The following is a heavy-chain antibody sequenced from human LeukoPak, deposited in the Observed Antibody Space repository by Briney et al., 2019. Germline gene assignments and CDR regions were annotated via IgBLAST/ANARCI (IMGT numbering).Heavy chain of an antibody. CDR3: ARGGMQLVTLYLDWFDP. CDR2: ISAYNGNT. D-gene: IGHD4-11*01. Sequence: ASVKVSCKASGYTFTSYGISWVRQAPGQGLEWMGWISAYNGNTNYAQKLQGRVTMTTDTSTSTAYMELSRLRSDDTAVYYCARGGMQLVTLYLDWFDPWGQGTLVTVSS. V-gene: IGHV1-18*01. J-gene: IGHJ5*02. CDR1: GYTFTSYG.